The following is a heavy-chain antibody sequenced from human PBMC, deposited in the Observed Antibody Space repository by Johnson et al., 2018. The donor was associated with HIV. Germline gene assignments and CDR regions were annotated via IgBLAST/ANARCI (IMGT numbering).Heavy chain of an antibody. CDR2: IKQDGSEK. D-gene: IGHD1-26*01. CDR3: AKEVGATPYAAFDI. V-gene: IGHV3-7*01. Sequence: EKLVESGGGLVQPGGSLRLSCVVSGFTFRSYWMTWVRQAPGKGLEWVANIKQDGSEKYYVDSVKGRFTISRDNAKNSLYLQMNGLRAEDTSVYYCAKEVGATPYAAFDIWGQGTMVTVSS. J-gene: IGHJ3*02. CDR1: GFTFRSYW.